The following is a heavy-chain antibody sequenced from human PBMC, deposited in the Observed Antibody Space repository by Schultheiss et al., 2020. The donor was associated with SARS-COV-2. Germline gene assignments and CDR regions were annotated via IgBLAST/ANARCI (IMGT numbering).Heavy chain of an antibody. CDR1: GFTFSSYA. J-gene: IGHJ6*02. CDR2: ISGSGGST. D-gene: IGHD3-10*01. V-gene: IGHV3-23*01. Sequence: GGSLRLSCAASGFTFSSYAMSWVRQAPGKGLEWVSAISGSGGSTYYADSVKGRFTISRDNSKNTLYLQMNSLRAEDTAVYYCARVGMVRGSYYYYGMDVWGQGTTVTVSS. CDR3: ARVGMVRGSYYYYGMDV.